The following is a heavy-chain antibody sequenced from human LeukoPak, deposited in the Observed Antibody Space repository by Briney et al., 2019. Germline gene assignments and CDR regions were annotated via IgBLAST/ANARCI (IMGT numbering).Heavy chain of an antibody. CDR2: IDPSGGST. D-gene: IGHD4-17*01. Sequence: ASVTVSFTASGYIFTDYYMHWVRQAPGQGLEWMGIIDPSGGSTGYAQKFQGRVTMTRDSSTSTVYMELSSLRSEDTAVYYCARAATVTSFHRWFDPWGQGTLVTVSS. CDR1: GYIFTDYY. V-gene: IGHV1-46*01. CDR3: ARAATVTSFHRWFDP. J-gene: IGHJ5*02.